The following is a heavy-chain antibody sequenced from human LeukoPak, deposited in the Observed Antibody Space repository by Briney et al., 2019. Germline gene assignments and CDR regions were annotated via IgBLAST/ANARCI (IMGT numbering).Heavy chain of an antibody. D-gene: IGHD5-12*01. J-gene: IGHJ3*02. V-gene: IGHV3-43*01. CDR3: AKDFETLSGSGALDI. CDR1: GFSFDDYT. Sequence: GGSLRLSCAISGFSFDDYTIYWVRQAPGKGLEWVSLLSWDGETTYHAESVKGRFTISRDNGKNSLSLQMNSQTIEDTAVYYCAKDFETLSGSGALDIWGQGTTVTVSS. CDR2: LSWDGETT.